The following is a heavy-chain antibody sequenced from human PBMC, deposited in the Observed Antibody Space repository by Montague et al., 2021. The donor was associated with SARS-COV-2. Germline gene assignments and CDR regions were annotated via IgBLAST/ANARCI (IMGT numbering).Heavy chain of an antibody. J-gene: IGHJ3*02. CDR2: IYYSGST. V-gene: IGHV4-59*01. D-gene: IGHD6-19*01. CDR3: ARVSGWMGNDFDI. Sequence: SETLSLTCTVSGGSISSYYWSWIRQPPGKGLEWIGYIYYSGSTNYNPSLKSRVTISVDTSKNQFSLKLSSVTAADTAVCYCARVSGWMGNDFDIWGQGTMVTVSS. CDR1: GGSISSYY.